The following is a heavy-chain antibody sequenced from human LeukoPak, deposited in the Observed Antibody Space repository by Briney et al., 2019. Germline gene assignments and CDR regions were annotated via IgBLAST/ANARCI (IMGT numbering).Heavy chain of an antibody. Sequence: GASVKVSCKASGFSFTAYYLHWVRQAPGQGFEWMGWIHPKNGDTNSAQKFKDRVTMAWDTSLTTAYIDLSSLRSDDTAIYYCARTTITTFGVAPFDFWGQGTLVTVSS. J-gene: IGHJ4*02. D-gene: IGHD3-3*01. CDR2: IHPKNGDT. CDR1: GFSFTAYY. V-gene: IGHV1-2*02. CDR3: ARTTITTFGVAPFDF.